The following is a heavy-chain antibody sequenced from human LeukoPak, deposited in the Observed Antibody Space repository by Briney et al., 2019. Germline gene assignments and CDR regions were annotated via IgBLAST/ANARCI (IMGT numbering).Heavy chain of an antibody. CDR1: GGSFSGYY. CDR2: INHSGST. V-gene: IGHV4-34*01. CDR3: ARGHPGSYTYYGSGSYFGPWFDP. D-gene: IGHD3-10*01. Sequence: SKTLSLTCAVYGGSFSGYYWSWIRQPPGKGLEWIGEINHSGSTNYNPSLKSRVTISVDTSKNQFSLKLSSVTAADTAVYYCARGHPGSYTYYGSGSYFGPWFDPWGQGTLVTVSS. J-gene: IGHJ5*02.